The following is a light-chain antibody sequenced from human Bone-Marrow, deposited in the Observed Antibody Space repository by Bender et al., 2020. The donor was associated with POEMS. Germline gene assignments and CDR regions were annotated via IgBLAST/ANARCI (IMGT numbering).Light chain of an antibody. V-gene: IGLV2-8*01. Sequence: QSALTQPPSASGSPGQSVTISCTGASSDVGGYNYVSWYQQHPGNVPTLLIYDVSKRPPGVPDRFSGSKSGNTASLTVSGLQAEDEADYYCQSYENSLSWVFGGGTKLTVL. CDR3: QSYENSLSWV. CDR1: SSDVGGYNY. CDR2: DVS. J-gene: IGLJ3*02.